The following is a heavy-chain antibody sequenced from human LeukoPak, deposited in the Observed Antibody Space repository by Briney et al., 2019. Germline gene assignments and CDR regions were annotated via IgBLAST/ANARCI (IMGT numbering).Heavy chain of an antibody. CDR3: ATDLKLYRRSSKYFDY. CDR1: GGTFSSNA. V-gene: IGHV1-69*13. CDR2: IIPIYGTT. Sequence: SVKVSCKASGGTFSSNAISWVRQAPGQGLEWMGGIIPIYGTTNYAQKFQGRVTISADVSTSTAYMELSILRSDDTAVYYCATDLKLYRRSSKYFDYWGQGTLVTVSS. D-gene: IGHD6-6*01. J-gene: IGHJ4*02.